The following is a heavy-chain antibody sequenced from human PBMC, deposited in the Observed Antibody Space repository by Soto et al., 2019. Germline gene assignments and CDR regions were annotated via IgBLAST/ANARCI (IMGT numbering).Heavy chain of an antibody. J-gene: IGHJ6*03. CDR1: GFTFSAYG. CDR2: ITSNNI. V-gene: IGHV3-21*01. CDR3: ARPDRIFYYMDV. Sequence: EVQLVESGGGLVKPGGSLRHSCATSGFTFSAYGLNWVRQAPGRGLVFVSSITSNNIYYADSVRGRFTISRDNATNSLYLQMTSLREDDTAVYYCARPDRIFYYMDVWGKGTTVTVSS.